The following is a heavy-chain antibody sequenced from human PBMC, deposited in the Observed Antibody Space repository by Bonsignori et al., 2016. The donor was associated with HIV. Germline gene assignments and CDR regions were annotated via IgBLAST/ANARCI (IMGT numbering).Heavy chain of an antibody. J-gene: IGHJ4*02. Sequence: QVQLQQWGAGLLKPSETLSLTCAVYGGSFSGYYWSWIRQPPGKGLEWIGEINHSGSTNYNPSLKSRVTISVDTSKNQFSLKLSSVTAADTAVYYCARERYLRWWGQGTLVTVSS. V-gene: IGHV4-34*01. CDR3: ARERYLRW. CDR1: GGSFSGYY. D-gene: IGHD1-14*01. CDR2: INHSGST.